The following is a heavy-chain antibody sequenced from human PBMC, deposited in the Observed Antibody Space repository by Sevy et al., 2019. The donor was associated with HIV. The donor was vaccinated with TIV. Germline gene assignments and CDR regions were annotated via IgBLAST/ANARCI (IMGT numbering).Heavy chain of an antibody. CDR2: ISGSGGGT. CDR1: GFTFSSYG. Sequence: GGSLRLSCAASGFTFSSYGMSWVRQAPGKGLEWVSDISGSGGGTYYADSVKGRFTISRDNSKNTLYLQMNSLRAEDTAVYYCARVAGSGTYYSGDFDYWGQGTLVTVSS. J-gene: IGHJ4*02. CDR3: ARVAGSGTYYSGDFDY. V-gene: IGHV3-23*01. D-gene: IGHD3-10*01.